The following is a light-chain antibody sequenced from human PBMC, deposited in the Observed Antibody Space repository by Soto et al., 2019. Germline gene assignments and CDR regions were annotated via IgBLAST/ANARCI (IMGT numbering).Light chain of an antibody. CDR1: QSVSSN. J-gene: IGKJ4*01. CDR3: QQYNNWPALS. Sequence: EIVMTQSAATLSVSRGGRATISRSASQSVSSNLAWYQQKPGQAPMLLIYSASTRATGIPARSNGSVSGTEFTLTISRLQSEDFAVYYGQQYNNWPALSFRGGTKVEIK. V-gene: IGKV3-15*01. CDR2: SAS.